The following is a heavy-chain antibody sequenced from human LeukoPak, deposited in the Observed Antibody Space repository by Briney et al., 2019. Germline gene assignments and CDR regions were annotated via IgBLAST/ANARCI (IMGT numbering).Heavy chain of an antibody. D-gene: IGHD6-13*01. V-gene: IGHV4-59*08. CDR2: IYYSGST. CDR1: GYSISGGYY. CDR3: ARRGGIAAAGAFDY. J-gene: IGHJ4*02. Sequence: SGTLSLTCTVSGYSISGGYYWSWIRQPPGKGLEWIGYIYYSGSTNYNPSLKSRVTISVDTSKNQFSLKLSSVTAADTAVYYCARRGGIAAAGAFDYWGQGTLVTVSS.